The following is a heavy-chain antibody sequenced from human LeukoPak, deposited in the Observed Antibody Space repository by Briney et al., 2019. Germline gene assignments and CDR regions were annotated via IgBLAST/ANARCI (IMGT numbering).Heavy chain of an antibody. CDR1: GFTFSSYG. J-gene: IGHJ3*02. CDR3: AKGNRYAFDI. V-gene: IGHV3-30*18. CDR2: ISYDGSNK. D-gene: IGHD1-14*01. Sequence: GRSLRLSCAASGFTFSSYGMHWVRQAPGKGLEWVAVISYDGSNKYYADSVKGRFTISRDNSKKTLYLQMNSLRAEDTAVYYCAKGNRYAFDIWGQGTMVTVSS.